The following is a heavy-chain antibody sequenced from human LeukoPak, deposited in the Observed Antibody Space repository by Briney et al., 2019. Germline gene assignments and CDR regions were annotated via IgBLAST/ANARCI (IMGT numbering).Heavy chain of an antibody. CDR1: GGSFSGYY. Sequence: SETLSLTCAVYGGSFSGYYWSWIRQPPGKGLEWIGEINHSGSTNYNPSLKSRVTISVDTSKNQFSLKLSSVTAADTAVYYCASSTTTSTFHYGMDVWGQGTTVTVSS. V-gene: IGHV4-34*01. D-gene: IGHD4-11*01. J-gene: IGHJ6*02. CDR3: ASSTTTSTFHYGMDV. CDR2: INHSGST.